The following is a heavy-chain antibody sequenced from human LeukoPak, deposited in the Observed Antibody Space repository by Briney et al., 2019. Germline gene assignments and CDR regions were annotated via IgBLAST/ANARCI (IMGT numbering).Heavy chain of an antibody. V-gene: IGHV4-39*01. CDR1: GGSISSSTYY. J-gene: IGHJ4*02. CDR3: ARRRVTATRYFDY. CDR2: VFYSGST. Sequence: KPSETLSLTCTVSGGSISSSTYYWGWIRQPPGKGLEWIGSVFYSGSTYYNPSLKSRLTIFLDTSKNQFSLKLSSVTAADTAVYYCARRRVTATRYFDYWGQGMLVTVSS. D-gene: IGHD2-15*01.